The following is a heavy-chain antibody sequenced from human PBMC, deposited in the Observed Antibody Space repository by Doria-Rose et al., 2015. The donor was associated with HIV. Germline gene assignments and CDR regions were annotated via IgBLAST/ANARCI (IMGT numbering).Heavy chain of an antibody. J-gene: IGHJ4*02. CDR3: ARIKSSRWYHKYYFDF. V-gene: IGHV2-26*01. CDR2: IISDDER. D-gene: IGHD6-13*01. CDR1: GVSLSSPGMG. Sequence: QVTLKESGPVLVKPTETLTLTCTVSGVSLSSPGMGVSWIRQPPGTALEWLANIISDDERSYKTSLRSRRTISRGTSKSQVVLTMTDMDPVDTATYYCARIKSSRWYHKYYFDFWGQGTLVIVSA.